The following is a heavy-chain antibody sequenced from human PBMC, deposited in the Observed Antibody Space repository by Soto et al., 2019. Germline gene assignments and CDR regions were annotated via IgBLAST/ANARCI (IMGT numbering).Heavy chain of an antibody. Sequence: GESVKSSGKGSGYSFTIYCISWVLQMPWKGLEWMGRIDPSDSYTNYSPSFQGHVTISADKSISTAYLQWSSLKASDTAMYYCASKYSSSSGYYYYGMDVWGQGTTVTVSS. D-gene: IGHD6-6*01. CDR1: GYSFTIYC. CDR3: ASKYSSSSGYYYYGMDV. J-gene: IGHJ6*02. CDR2: IDPSDSYT. V-gene: IGHV5-10-1*01.